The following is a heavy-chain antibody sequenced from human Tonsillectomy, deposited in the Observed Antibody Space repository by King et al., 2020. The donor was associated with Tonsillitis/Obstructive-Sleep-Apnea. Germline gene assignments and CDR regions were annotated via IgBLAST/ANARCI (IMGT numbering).Heavy chain of an antibody. CDR2: IEPNDSYN. Sequence: QLVESGAEVKKPGESLRSSCKGAGYSFSNYWINWVRQMPGKGLEGMGRIEPNDSYNNYSPSFQGHVTISADKSISTAYLQWSSLKAADTAMYYCARPCSNVDFWSSGLDVWGRGTTVTVSS. CDR1: GYSFSNYW. D-gene: IGHD3-3*01. V-gene: IGHV5-10-1*03. J-gene: IGHJ6*02. CDR3: ARPCSNVDFWSSGLDV.